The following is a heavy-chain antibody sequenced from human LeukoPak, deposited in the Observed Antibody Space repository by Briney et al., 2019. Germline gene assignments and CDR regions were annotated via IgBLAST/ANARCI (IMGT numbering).Heavy chain of an antibody. CDR2: MNPKNGNT. V-gene: IGHV1-8*03. J-gene: IGHJ3*02. D-gene: IGHD6-19*01. CDR1: GYTFTSLD. CDR3: ASLVAGTYAFDI. Sequence: ASVKVSCKASGYTFTSLDISWVRQANGQGLEWLGWMNPKNGNTGYAQKFRGRVTITRDTSESIAYMELSGLRSDDTAVYYCASLVAGTYAFDIWGQGTMVTVSS.